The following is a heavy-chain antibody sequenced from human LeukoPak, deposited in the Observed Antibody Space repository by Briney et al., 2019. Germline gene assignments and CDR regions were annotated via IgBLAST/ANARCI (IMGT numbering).Heavy chain of an antibody. CDR2: ISSTNGHT. CDR1: GFSFSFSN. D-gene: IGHD6-19*01. CDR3: ARDRDSSGLYGGADL. J-gene: IGHJ5*02. Sequence: GGSLRLSCAASGFSFSFSNMNWVRQAPGKGLEWVSYISSTNGHTYYADSVNGRFTISRDTAKNSLYLQMNSLRVEDTAIYFCARDRDSSGLYGGADLWGQGVLVTVSA. V-gene: IGHV3-21*03.